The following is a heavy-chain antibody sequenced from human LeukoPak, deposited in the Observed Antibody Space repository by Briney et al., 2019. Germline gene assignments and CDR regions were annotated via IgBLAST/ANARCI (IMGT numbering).Heavy chain of an antibody. CDR2: IYYSGRT. V-gene: IGHV4-34*01. D-gene: IGHD4-17*01. J-gene: IGHJ4*02. Sequence: SETLSLTCAVYGGSFSGYYWSWIRQPPGKGLEWIGSIYYSGRTYFNPSLKSRVTISVDTSKNQFSLKLSSVTAADTAVYYCARIDYGDYEAFDYWGQGTLVTVSS. CDR3: ARIDYGDYEAFDY. CDR1: GGSFSGYY.